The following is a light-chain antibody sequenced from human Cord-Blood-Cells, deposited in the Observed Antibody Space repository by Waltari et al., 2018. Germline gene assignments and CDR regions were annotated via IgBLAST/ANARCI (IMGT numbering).Light chain of an antibody. V-gene: IGKV4-1*01. CDR3: QQYYSTPFT. Sequence: DIVMTQSPDSLAVSLGERATINCKSSQSVLYSSNNKNYLAWYQQKPGQPPKLLIYWASTRESGVPDRFIGSGSGTDFTLTISSLQAEDVAFYYCQQYYSTPFTFGPGTKVDIK. J-gene: IGKJ3*01. CDR2: WAS. CDR1: QSVLYSSNNKNY.